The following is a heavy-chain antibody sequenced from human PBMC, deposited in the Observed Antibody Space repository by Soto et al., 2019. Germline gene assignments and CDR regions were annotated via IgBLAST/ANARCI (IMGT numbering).Heavy chain of an antibody. CDR1: GGSISSGGYS. CDR3: ARDRLVTNYYYYGMDV. D-gene: IGHD3-9*01. J-gene: IGHJ6*02. CDR2: IYYSGST. V-gene: IGHV4-31*03. Sequence: QVQLQESGPGLVKPSQTLSLTCTVSGGSISSGGYSWSWIRQPPGKGREWIGYIYYSGSTYYNPSLKSRVTISVDTSKNQFSLKLSSVTAADTAVYYCARDRLVTNYYYYGMDVWGQGTTVTVSS.